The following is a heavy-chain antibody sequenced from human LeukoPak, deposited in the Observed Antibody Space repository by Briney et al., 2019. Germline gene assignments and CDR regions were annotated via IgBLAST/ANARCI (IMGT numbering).Heavy chain of an antibody. D-gene: IGHD3-10*01. Sequence: GGSLRLSYAASGFTLCVSVIRWVRQAPGKGLEYVSVISSNGGSTSYANSVKGRFTISRDNSKNTLYLQMGSLRAEDMAVYYCARDLPGRARNCCGLGTLVTVSS. V-gene: IGHV3-64*01. CDR2: ISSNGGST. CDR3: ARDLPGRARNC. J-gene: IGHJ4*02. CDR1: GFTLCVSV.